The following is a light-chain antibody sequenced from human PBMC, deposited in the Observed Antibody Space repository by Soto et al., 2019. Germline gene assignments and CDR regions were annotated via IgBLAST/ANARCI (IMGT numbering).Light chain of an antibody. V-gene: IGKV1-39*01. J-gene: IGKJ2*01. Sequence: DIQMTQSPSSLSASVGDSVTITCRASQSISSSLNWYQQKPGQAPRLLIYAASTLQSGVPSGFSGSGSGTDFALTISSLQPENFATYYCQQTFTTPHTFGQGTKLEIK. CDR2: AAS. CDR1: QSISSS. CDR3: QQTFTTPHT.